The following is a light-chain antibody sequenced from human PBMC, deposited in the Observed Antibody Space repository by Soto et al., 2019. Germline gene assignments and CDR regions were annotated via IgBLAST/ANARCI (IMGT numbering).Light chain of an antibody. CDR1: QSVSSSY. Sequence: EIVLTQSPGTLSLSRGERATLSCRASQSVSSSYLAWYQQKPGQAPRLLIYGASSRATGIPDRFSGSGSGTDFTLTISRLEPEDFAVYYCQQYGSSPATFGQGTKVDIK. J-gene: IGKJ1*01. CDR3: QQYGSSPAT. CDR2: GAS. V-gene: IGKV3-20*01.